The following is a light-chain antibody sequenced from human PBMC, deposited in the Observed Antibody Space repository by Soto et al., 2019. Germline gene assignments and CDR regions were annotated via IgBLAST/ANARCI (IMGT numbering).Light chain of an antibody. Sequence: QSVLTQPASVSGSPGQSITISCTETSSDVGGYNYVSWYQQHPGKAPKLMIYEVSNRPSGVSNRFSGSKSGNTASLTISGLQAEDEADYYCSSYTSSSTQVFGTGTKGTAL. V-gene: IGLV2-14*01. CDR1: SSDVGGYNY. CDR3: SSYTSSSTQV. CDR2: EVS. J-gene: IGLJ1*01.